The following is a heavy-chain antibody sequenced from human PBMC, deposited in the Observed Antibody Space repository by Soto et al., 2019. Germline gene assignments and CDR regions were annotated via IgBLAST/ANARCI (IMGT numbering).Heavy chain of an antibody. J-gene: IGHJ5*02. CDR2: IGARSNTT. V-gene: IGHV3-23*01. CDR1: GFTFSTYA. CDR3: AKCPRYFDWPWNWFDP. D-gene: IGHD3-9*01. Sequence: PGGSLRLSCAASGFTFSTYAMSWVRQAPGRGLEWVSGIGARSNTTYYADSVKGRFTISRDNSKNTLYLQMNSLRVEDTAVYYCAKCPRYFDWPWNWFDPWGQGTLVTVSS.